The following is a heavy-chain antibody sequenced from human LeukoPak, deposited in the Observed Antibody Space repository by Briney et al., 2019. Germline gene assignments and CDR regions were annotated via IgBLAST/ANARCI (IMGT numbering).Heavy chain of an antibody. J-gene: IGHJ5*02. V-gene: IGHV4-59*01. Sequence: SETLSLTCTVSGGSISSYYWSWIRQPPGKGLEWIGYIYYSGSTNYNPSLKSRVTISVDTPKNQFSLKLSSVTPPDTAVYYCAQGSGSYAVGFDPWGQGTLVTVSS. CDR2: IYYSGST. CDR3: AQGSGSYAVGFDP. CDR1: GGSISSYY. D-gene: IGHD3-10*01.